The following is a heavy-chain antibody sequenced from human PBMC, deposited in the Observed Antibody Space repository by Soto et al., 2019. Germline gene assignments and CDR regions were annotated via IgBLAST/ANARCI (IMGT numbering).Heavy chain of an antibody. Sequence: EVQLVETGGGLMQPGGSLRLSCAASGFTVSSHYMSWVRQAPGKGLEWVSFIYSGGSTYYAGSVKGRFTISRDNAKNTQYLQMNSMRVEDTAVYYCPRGGGGGSDCCPFDYWGQGTLVTVSS. J-gene: IGHJ4*02. CDR3: PRGGGGGSDCCPFDY. V-gene: IGHV3-53*02. CDR2: IYSGGST. D-gene: IGHD2-21*02. CDR1: GFTVSSHY.